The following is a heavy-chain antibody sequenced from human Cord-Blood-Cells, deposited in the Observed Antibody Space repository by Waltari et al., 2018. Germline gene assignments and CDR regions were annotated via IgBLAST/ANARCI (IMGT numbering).Heavy chain of an antibody. J-gene: IGHJ3*02. CDR1: GYTFTGYY. V-gene: IGHV1-2*02. CDR2: INPNSGGT. CDR3: ARHWSGSYYDAFDI. D-gene: IGHD1-26*01. Sequence: QVQLVQSGAEVKKPGASVKVSCKASGYTFTGYYMHWVRPAPGQGLEWMGWINPNSGGTNYAQKFQGRVTISADKSISTAYLQWSSLKASDTAMYYCARHWSGSYYDAFDIWGQGTMVTVSS.